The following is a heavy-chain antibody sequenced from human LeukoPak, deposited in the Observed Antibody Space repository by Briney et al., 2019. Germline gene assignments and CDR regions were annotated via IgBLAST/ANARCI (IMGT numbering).Heavy chain of an antibody. CDR3: AKDYFDGSGYAGPGLRTLDY. V-gene: IGHV3-30*18. Sequence: LRLSXXXXXFTFSXFGMHWVRQAPGKGLEGVAAILHDGRRKYDADSVKGRFTISRDNSQNTLYLQMNSLRAEDTAVYYCAKDYFDGSGYAGPGLRTLDYWGQGTLVTVSS. CDR1: XFTFSXFG. J-gene: IGHJ4*02. CDR2: ILHDGRRK. D-gene: IGHD3-22*01.